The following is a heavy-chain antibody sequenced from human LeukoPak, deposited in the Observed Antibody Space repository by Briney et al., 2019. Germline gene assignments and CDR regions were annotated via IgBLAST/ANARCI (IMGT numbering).Heavy chain of an antibody. CDR2: IYYRGST. D-gene: IGHD6-19*01. Sequence: SETLSLTCTVSGGSISSYYWGWIRQPPGKGPEWIGSIYYRGSTYYNPSLKSRVTISVDTSKSQFSLRLSSVTAADTAVYYCARGGSSGWYEFDPWGQGTLVTVSS. V-gene: IGHV4-39*07. J-gene: IGHJ5*02. CDR3: ARGGSSGWYEFDP. CDR1: GGSISSYY.